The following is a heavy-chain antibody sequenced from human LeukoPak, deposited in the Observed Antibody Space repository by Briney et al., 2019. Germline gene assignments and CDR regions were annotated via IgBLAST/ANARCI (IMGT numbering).Heavy chain of an antibody. CDR2: IKQDGSEK. Sequence: PGGSLRLSCAAFGFTFSSYWMSWVRQAPGKGLEWVANIKQDGSEKYYVDSVKGRFTISRDNAKNSLYLQMNSLRAEDTAVYYCGRRLSGSQDTWGQGTLVTVSS. CDR3: GRRLSGSQDT. V-gene: IGHV3-7*01. CDR1: GFTFSSYW. J-gene: IGHJ5*02. D-gene: IGHD1-26*01.